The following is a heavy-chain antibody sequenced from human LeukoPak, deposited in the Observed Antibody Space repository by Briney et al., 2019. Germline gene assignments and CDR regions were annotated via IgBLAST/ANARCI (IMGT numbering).Heavy chain of an antibody. CDR1: GFTFRNYA. Sequence: PGGSLRLSCAASGFTFRNYAMSWVRQAPGKGLEGVSGISASGGSAYYADSVKGRFTISRDNSKNTLYLQMNSLRVEDTAVYYCAKYVGADPRGWFDPWGQGTLVTVSS. CDR3: AKYVGADPRGWFDP. CDR2: ISASGGSA. D-gene: IGHD2-15*01. V-gene: IGHV3-23*01. J-gene: IGHJ5*02.